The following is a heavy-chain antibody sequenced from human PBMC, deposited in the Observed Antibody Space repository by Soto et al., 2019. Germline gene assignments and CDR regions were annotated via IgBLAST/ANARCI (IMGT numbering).Heavy chain of an antibody. CDR3: TKASRGASSSYNYGMEV. V-gene: IGHV3-9*01. CDR1: GFRFEDYA. CDR2: IGWNSGTI. J-gene: IGHJ6*02. D-gene: IGHD3-10*01. Sequence: EVPLVESGGGLVQPGRSLRLSCAASGFRFEDYAMNWVRQPPGKGLEWVSGIGWNSGTIGYAGSVKGRFTISRDNAKSSLFLQMNSLRPEDTALYYCTKASRGASSSYNYGMEVWGPGTTVTVSS.